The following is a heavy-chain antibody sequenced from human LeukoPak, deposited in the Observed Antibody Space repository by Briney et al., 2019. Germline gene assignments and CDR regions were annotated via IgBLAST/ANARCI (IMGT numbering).Heavy chain of an antibody. J-gene: IGHJ1*01. V-gene: IGHV4-4*07. CDR3: ATEHSGWLRPFEH. D-gene: IGHD6-19*01. CDR2: LYTSGST. Sequence: PSETLSLTCTISGASVSSYSWNWIRQPAGKGLEWIWRLYTSGSTKYNTSLKSRVTMSVDTSKNQFYLKLSSVTSAETAVYYCATEHSGWLRPFEHLGQGALITVSS. CDR1: GASVSSYS.